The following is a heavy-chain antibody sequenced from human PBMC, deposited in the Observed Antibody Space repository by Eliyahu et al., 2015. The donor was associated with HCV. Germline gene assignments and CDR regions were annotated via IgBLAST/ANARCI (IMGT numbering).Heavy chain of an antibody. V-gene: IGHV3-23*01. CDR3: AKATGETWGGFDY. CDR2: ISASGDRT. CDR1: RFTFSSCA. D-gene: IGHD3-16*01. Sequence: EVHLLESGGGLVQPGGSLRLSCAASRFTFSSCAMNWVRQAPGKGLEWVSTISASGDRTYFADSVKGRFTIFRDNSKNTLYLQMNTLRAEDTAVYYCAKATGETWGGFDYWGQGILVTVAS. J-gene: IGHJ4*02.